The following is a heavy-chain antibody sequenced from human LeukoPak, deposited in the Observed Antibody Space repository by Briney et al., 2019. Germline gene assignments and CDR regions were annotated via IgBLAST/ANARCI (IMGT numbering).Heavy chain of an antibody. CDR2: INPNSGGT. J-gene: IGHJ4*02. CDR1: GYTFTGYY. Sequence: ASVKVSCKASGYTFTGYYLNWVRQAPGQGLEWMERINPNSGGTNSGQKFQGRVTMTRDTSISTAYLELSSLTFDDTAVYYCARVDAASLAVHYWGQGTLVTVSS. D-gene: IGHD6-13*01. V-gene: IGHV1-2*02. CDR3: ARVDAASLAVHY.